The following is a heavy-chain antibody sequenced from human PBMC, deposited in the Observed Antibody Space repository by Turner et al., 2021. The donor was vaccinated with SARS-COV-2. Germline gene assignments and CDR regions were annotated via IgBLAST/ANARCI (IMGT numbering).Heavy chain of an antibody. Sequence: EVQLVESGGGLIQPGGSLRHSCAASGFTVSSTYMNWVRQAPGKGLEWVSIIYSGGSTYYADSVKGRFTISRDNSKNTLFLKRNSLRAEDTDVYYCARETREARFDPWGQGTLVTVSS. J-gene: IGHJ5*02. CDR1: GFTVSSTY. V-gene: IGHV3-53*01. CDR2: IYSGGST. D-gene: IGHD1-26*01. CDR3: ARETREARFDP.